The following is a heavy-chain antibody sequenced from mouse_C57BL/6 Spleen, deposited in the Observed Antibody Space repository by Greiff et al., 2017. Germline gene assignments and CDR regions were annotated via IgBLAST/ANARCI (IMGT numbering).Heavy chain of an antibody. V-gene: IGHV5-4*01. Sequence: EVHLVESGGGLVKPGGSLKLSCAASGFTFSSYAMSWVRQTPEKRLEWVATISDGGSYTYYPDNVKGRFTISRDNAKNNLYLQMSHLKSEDTAMYYCAREQLTIGNYFDYWGQGTTLTVSS. D-gene: IGHD1-1*02. CDR1: GFTFSSYA. CDR3: AREQLTIGNYFDY. CDR2: ISDGGSYT. J-gene: IGHJ2*01.